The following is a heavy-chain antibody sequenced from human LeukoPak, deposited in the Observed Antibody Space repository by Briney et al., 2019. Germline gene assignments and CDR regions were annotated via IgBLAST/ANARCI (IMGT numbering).Heavy chain of an antibody. CDR2: IKSNTDGGTT. D-gene: IGHD3-22*01. J-gene: IGHJ3*02. V-gene: IGHV3-15*01. Sequence: PGGSLRLSCAASGLIFSKAWMTWVRQAPGEGLQWVGRIKSNTDGGTTDYAAPVKGRFTISRDDSKNTLYLQMNSLKTEDTAVYYCTTSPYDRSGYHIWGQGTMVTVSS. CDR1: GLIFSKAW. CDR3: TTSPYDRSGYHI.